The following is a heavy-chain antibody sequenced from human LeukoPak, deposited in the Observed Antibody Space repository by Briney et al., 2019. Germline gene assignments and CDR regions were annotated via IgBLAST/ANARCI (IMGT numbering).Heavy chain of an antibody. V-gene: IGHV3-23*01. Sequence: GGSLRLSCAASGFTLSTYAMSWVRQAPGKGLEWVSAMRGNGGSTEYVDSVRGRFIISRDNSRNTLYLQMNSLRAEDTAVYYCAKSITAAGTYAFDIWGQGTVVTVSS. CDR3: AKSITAAGTYAFDI. J-gene: IGHJ3*02. CDR2: MRGNGGST. CDR1: GFTLSTYA. D-gene: IGHD6-13*01.